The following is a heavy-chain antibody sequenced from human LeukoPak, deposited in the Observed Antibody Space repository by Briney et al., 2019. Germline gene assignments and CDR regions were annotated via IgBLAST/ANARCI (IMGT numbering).Heavy chain of an antibody. J-gene: IGHJ4*02. CDR2: ISSSSSYI. Sequence: GGSLRLSCAASGFTFSSYSMNWVRQAPGKGLEWVSSISSSSSYIYYADSMKGRFTISRDNAKNSLYLQMNSLRAEDTAVYYCARDSSGWFGELLYQRPYYFGYWGQGTLVTVSS. CDR1: GFTFSSYS. D-gene: IGHD3-10*01. CDR3: ARDSSGWFGELLYQRPYYFGY. V-gene: IGHV3-21*01.